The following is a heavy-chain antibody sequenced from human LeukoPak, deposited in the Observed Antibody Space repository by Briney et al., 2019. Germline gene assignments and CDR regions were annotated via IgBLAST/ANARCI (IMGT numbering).Heavy chain of an antibody. Sequence: ASVTVSCKASGYTFTAYYMHWVRQAPGQGLEWMGWINPNTGATSYAQKFQDRVTMTRDTSISTAYLEFNRLRSDDTAVYYCARALLTTLVKTSGGDIWGQGTMVTVSS. CDR2: INPNTGAT. CDR3: ARALLTTLVKTSGGDI. CDR1: GYTFTAYY. D-gene: IGHD3-10*01. V-gene: IGHV1-2*02. J-gene: IGHJ3*02.